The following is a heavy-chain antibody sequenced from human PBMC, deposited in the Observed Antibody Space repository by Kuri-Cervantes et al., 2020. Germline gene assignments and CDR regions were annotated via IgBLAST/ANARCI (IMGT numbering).Heavy chain of an antibody. J-gene: IGHJ4*02. CDR2: IYYSGST. V-gene: IGHV4-59*01. D-gene: IGHD1-14*01. CDR1: GGSISSYY. Sequence: TLSLTCTVSGGSISSYYWSWIRQPPGKGLEWIGYIYYSGSTNYNPSLKSRVTISVDTSKNQFSLKLSSVTAADTAVYYCARVNQGGFDYWGQGTLVTVSS. CDR3: ARVNQGGFDY.